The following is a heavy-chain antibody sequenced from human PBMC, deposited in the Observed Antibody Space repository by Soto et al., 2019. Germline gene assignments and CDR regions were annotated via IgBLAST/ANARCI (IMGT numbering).Heavy chain of an antibody. CDR2: ISGSGGST. V-gene: IGHV3-23*01. D-gene: IGHD6-13*01. J-gene: IGHJ4*02. Sequence: GGALRLFCAASGFTFSSYSMSWVRQAPGKGLEWVSAISGSGGSTYYADSVKGRFTISRDNSKNTLYLQMNSLRAEDTDLYYCAKDGDYQQLVSVDYWGQGTLVTVSS. CDR1: GFTFSSYS. CDR3: AKDGDYQQLVSVDY.